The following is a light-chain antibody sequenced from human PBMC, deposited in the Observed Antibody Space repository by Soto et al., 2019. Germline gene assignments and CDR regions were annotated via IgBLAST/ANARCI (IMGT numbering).Light chain of an antibody. CDR3: QQYGSSGT. CDR2: GAS. Sequence: EILFTQSSGTLSLSPGERATLSCRASQSVSNNYLAWYQQNPGQAPRLLIYGASNRATGIPDRFSGSGSGTDFTLTISRLEPEDFAVYYCQQYGSSGTFGQGTKVDIK. CDR1: QSVSNNY. V-gene: IGKV3-20*01. J-gene: IGKJ1*01.